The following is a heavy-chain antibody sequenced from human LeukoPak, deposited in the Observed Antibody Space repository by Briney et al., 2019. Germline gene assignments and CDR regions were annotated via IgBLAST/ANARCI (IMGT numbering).Heavy chain of an antibody. J-gene: IGHJ4*02. CDR3: AKEGNYGDYEY. CDR2: ISWNSGSI. V-gene: IGHV3-9*01. Sequence: GGSLRLSRAASGFTFDDYAMHWVRQAPGKGLEWVSGISWNSGSIVYADSVKGRFTISRDNAKNSLYLQMNSLRAEDTALYYCAKEGNYGDYEYWGQGTLATVSS. D-gene: IGHD4-17*01. CDR1: GFTFDDYA.